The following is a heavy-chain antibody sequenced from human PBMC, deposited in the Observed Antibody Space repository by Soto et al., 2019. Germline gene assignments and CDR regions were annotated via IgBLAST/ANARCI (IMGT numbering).Heavy chain of an antibody. CDR1: GYTFTSYG. CDR2: ISAYNGNT. CDR3: ARVGFWYNWNVTPLRWFDP. Sequence: ASVKVSCKASGYTFTSYGISCVRQAPGQGLEWMGWISAYNGNTNYAQKLQGRVTMTTDTSTSTAYMELRSLRSDDTAVYYCARVGFWYNWNVTPLRWFDPWGQGILVTVSS. D-gene: IGHD1-1*01. V-gene: IGHV1-18*01. J-gene: IGHJ5*02.